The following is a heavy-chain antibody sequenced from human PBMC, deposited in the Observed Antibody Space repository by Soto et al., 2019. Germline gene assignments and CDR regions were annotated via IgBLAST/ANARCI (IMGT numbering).Heavy chain of an antibody. V-gene: IGHV4-38-2*01. CDR1: GYSISSGYY. J-gene: IGHJ4*02. Sequence: SETLSLTSAVSGYSISSGYYCGWIRQPPGKGLEWIGSIYHSGSTYYNPSLKSRVSISVDTSKNQFSLRLSSVTAADTAMYYCARRHSSSWYGLDYWGQGTLVTVSS. D-gene: IGHD6-13*01. CDR3: ARRHSSSWYGLDY. CDR2: IYHSGST.